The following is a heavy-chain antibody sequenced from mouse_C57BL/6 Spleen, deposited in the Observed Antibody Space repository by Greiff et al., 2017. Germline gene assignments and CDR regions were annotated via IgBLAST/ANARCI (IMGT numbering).Heavy chain of an antibody. CDR2: IRLKSDNYAT. D-gene: IGHD1-1*01. CDR1: GFTFSNYW. CDR3: TAGYYGSSSYWYFDV. Sequence: DVKLQESGGGLVQPGGSMKLSCVASGFTFSNYWMNWVRQSPEKGLEWVAQIRLKSDNYATHYAESVKGRFTISRDDSKSSVYLQMNNLRAEDTGIYYCTAGYYGSSSYWYFDVWGTGTTVTVSS. V-gene: IGHV6-3*01. J-gene: IGHJ1*03.